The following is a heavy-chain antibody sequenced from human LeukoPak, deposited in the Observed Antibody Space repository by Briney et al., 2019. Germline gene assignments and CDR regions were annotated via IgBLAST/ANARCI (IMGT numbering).Heavy chain of an antibody. J-gene: IGHJ4*02. D-gene: IGHD5-18*01. V-gene: IGHV3-33*01. Sequence: GGSLRLSCAASGFTFSSYGMHWVRQAPGKGLEWVAVIWYDGSNKYYADSVKGRFTISRDNSKNTLYLQMNSLRAEDTAAYYCARSETAMVTDGGGLDYWGQGTLVTVSS. CDR2: IWYDGSNK. CDR1: GFTFSSYG. CDR3: ARSETAMVTDGGGLDY.